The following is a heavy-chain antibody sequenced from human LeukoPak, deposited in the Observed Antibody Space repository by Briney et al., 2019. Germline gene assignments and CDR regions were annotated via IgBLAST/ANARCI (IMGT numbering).Heavy chain of an antibody. V-gene: IGHV4-39*01. CDR2: ISYIGST. Sequence: SETLSLTCTVSGGSISTNGDYWGWIRHPPGKGLEWIGSISYIGSTHYNPSLKSRVIISVDTSRNQFSLKLSSVTAADTAVYYCASHSLRLRWPTDLGYWGQGTLVTVSS. CDR1: GGSISTNGDY. CDR3: ASHSLRLRWPTDLGY. J-gene: IGHJ4*02. D-gene: IGHD4-23*01.